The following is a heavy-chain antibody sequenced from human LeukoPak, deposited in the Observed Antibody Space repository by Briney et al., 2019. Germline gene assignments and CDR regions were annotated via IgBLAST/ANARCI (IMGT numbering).Heavy chain of an antibody. J-gene: IGHJ6*03. Sequence: PGGSLRLSCAASGFTFSSYGMHWVRQPPGKGLEWIGSIYYSGTTYYNPSLKSRVTISVDTSKNQFSLKLSSVTAADTAVYYCARHVVGAAAGRLAYYYMDVWGKGTTVTISS. CDR1: GFTFSSYG. CDR3: ARHVVGAAAGRLAYYYMDV. D-gene: IGHD6-13*01. CDR2: IYYSGTT. V-gene: IGHV4-39*01.